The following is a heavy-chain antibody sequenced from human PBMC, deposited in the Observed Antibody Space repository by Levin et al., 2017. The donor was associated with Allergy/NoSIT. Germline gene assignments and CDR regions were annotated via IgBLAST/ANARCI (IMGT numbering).Heavy chain of an antibody. D-gene: IGHD6-19*01. J-gene: IGHJ4*02. V-gene: IGHV3-9*01. Sequence: PGGSLRLSCAASGFNFEEYGMHWVRQPPGKGLEWVSGITWNSGSTGYADSVRGRFTISRDNAKKSLYLQMNSLRPEDTALYYCVKVYSSGHRYYFDYWGQGTLVSVSS. CDR1: GFNFEEYG. CDR3: VKVYSSGHRYYFDY. CDR2: ITWNSGST.